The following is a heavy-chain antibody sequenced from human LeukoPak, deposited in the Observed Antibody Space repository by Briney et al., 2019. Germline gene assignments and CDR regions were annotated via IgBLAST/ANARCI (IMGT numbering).Heavy chain of an antibody. CDR2: IYYSGST. CDR3: ARVAVGALGANWFDP. D-gene: IGHD6-19*01. CDR1: GGSISSSSYY. J-gene: IGHJ5*02. V-gene: IGHV4-39*07. Sequence: PSETLSLTCTVSGGSISSSSYYWGWIRQPPGKGLEWIGSIYYSGSTYYNPSLKSRVTISVDTSKNQFSLKLSSVTAADTAVYYCARVAVGALGANWFDPWGQGTLVTVSS.